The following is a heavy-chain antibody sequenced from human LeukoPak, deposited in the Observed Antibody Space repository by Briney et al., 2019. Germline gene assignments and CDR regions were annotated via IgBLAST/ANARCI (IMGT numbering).Heavy chain of an antibody. J-gene: IGHJ5*02. CDR3: ARPYYYDSRIDP. D-gene: IGHD3-22*01. CDR2: VYYSGST. V-gene: IGHV4-30-4*01. CDR1: GGSISSGDYY. Sequence: SETLSLTCTVSGGSISSGDYYWNWIRQPPGKGLEWIAYVYYSGSTYYNPSLKSRVTMSADTSKNQLSLKLSSVTAADTAVYYCARPYYYDSRIDPWGQGILVTVSS.